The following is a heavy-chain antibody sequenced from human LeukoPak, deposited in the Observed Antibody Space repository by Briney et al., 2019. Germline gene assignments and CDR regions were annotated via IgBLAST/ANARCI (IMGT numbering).Heavy chain of an antibody. CDR2: INPSGGST. J-gene: IGHJ4*02. CDR1: GYTFTSYY. CDR3: ARDHYHKVHSVMVTAPDY. Sequence: ASVKVSCKASGYTFTSYYMHWVRQAPGQGLEWMGIINPSGGSTSYAQKFQGRVTMTRDKSTSTVYMELSSLRSEDTAVYYCARDHYHKVHSVMVTAPDYWGQGTLVIVSS. D-gene: IGHD2-21*02. V-gene: IGHV1-46*01.